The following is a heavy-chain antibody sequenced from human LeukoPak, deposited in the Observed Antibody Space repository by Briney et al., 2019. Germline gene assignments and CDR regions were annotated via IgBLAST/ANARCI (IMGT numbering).Heavy chain of an antibody. CDR1: GGSISSSSYY. V-gene: IGHV4-39*01. D-gene: IGHD4-17*01. CDR2: IYYSGST. Sequence: SETLSLTCTVSGGSISSSSYYWGWIRQPPGKGLEWIGSIYYSGSTYYNPSLKSRVTISVDTSKNQFSLKLSSVTAADTAVYYCARVTGYGQAPRDIWGQGTMVTVSS. J-gene: IGHJ3*02. CDR3: ARVTGYGQAPRDI.